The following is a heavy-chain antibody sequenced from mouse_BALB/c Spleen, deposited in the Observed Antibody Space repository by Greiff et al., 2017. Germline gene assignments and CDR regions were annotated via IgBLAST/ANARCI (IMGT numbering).Heavy chain of an antibody. D-gene: IGHD2-3*01. V-gene: IGHV2-2*02. CDR2: IWSGGST. J-gene: IGHJ4*01. CDR3: ARKGWNYAMDY. Sequence: VQLQQSGPGLVQPSQSLSITCTVSGFSLTSYGVHWVRQSPGKGLEWLGVIWSGGSTDYNAALISRLSISKDNSKSQVFFKMNSLQANDTAIYYCARKGWNYAMDYWGQGTSVTVSS. CDR1: GFSLTSYG.